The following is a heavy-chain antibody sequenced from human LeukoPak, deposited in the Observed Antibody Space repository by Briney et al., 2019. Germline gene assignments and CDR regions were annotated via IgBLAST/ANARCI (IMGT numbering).Heavy chain of an antibody. CDR2: ISYDGSNK. CDR1: GFTFSSYG. V-gene: IGHV3-30*18. Sequence: GGSLRLSCAASGFTFSSYGMHWVRQAPGKGLEWVAVISYDGSNKYYADSVKGRFTISRDNSKNTLYLQMNSLRAEDTAVYYCAKIDCDGRTGCYARWFDPWGQGTLVTVSS. D-gene: IGHD2-2*01. CDR3: AKIDCDGRTGCYARWFDP. J-gene: IGHJ5*02.